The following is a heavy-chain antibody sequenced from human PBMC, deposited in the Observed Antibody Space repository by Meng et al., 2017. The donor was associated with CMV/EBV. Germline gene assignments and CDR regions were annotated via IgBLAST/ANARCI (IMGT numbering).Heavy chain of an antibody. D-gene: IGHD2-21*02. J-gene: IGHJ6*02. V-gene: IGHV3-7*01. CDR2: IKQDGSEK. CDR3: AKDPTEVTANYYYYGMDV. Sequence: GESLKISCAASGFTFSSYGMSWVRQAPGKGLEWVANIKQDGSEKYYVDSVKGRFTISRDNAKNSLYLQMNSLRAEDTAVYYCAKDPTEVTANYYYYGMDVWGQGTTVTVSS. CDR1: GFTFSSYG.